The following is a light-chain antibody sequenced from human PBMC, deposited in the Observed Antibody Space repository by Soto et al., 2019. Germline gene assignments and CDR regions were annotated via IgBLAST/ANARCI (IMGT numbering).Light chain of an antibody. CDR1: QTVGIT. V-gene: IGKV3-11*01. CDR3: HPRSNWWT. J-gene: IGKJ1*01. CDR2: DAS. Sequence: IGVTQSPATLSLSPWERASLSCRASQTVGITLALYQQRPGQAPRLLIYDASSRAAGVPARFSGGGSGTEFTLTISGLEPDDFAVYYCHPRSNWWTFGQGTKV.